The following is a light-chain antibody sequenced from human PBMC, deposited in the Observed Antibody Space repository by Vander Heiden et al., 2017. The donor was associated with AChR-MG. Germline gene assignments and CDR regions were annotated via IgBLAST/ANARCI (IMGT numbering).Light chain of an antibody. Sequence: DIQMTQSPSSLSASVGDRVTITCRASQSISSYLNWYQQNPGKAPKLLIYAASSLQSGVPSRFSGSGYGTDFTLTISSRQPEDFAPYYCHQSDSTPPGTFGHGTKVDIK. CDR3: HQSDSTPPGT. J-gene: IGKJ3*01. CDR2: AAS. CDR1: QSISSY. V-gene: IGKV1-39*01.